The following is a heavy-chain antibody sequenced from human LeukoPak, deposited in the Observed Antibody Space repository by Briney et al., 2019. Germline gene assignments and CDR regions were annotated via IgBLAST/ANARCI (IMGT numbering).Heavy chain of an antibody. Sequence: GGSLRLSCAASGFTFSSYAMHWVRQAPGKGLEWVAVISYDGSNKYYADSVKGRFTISRDNAKNSLYLQMNSLRDEDTAVYYCARDSHGYSSGWWNYWGQGTLVTVSS. CDR1: GFTFSSYA. D-gene: IGHD6-19*01. CDR2: ISYDGSNK. CDR3: ARDSHGYSSGWWNY. J-gene: IGHJ4*02. V-gene: IGHV3-30-3*01.